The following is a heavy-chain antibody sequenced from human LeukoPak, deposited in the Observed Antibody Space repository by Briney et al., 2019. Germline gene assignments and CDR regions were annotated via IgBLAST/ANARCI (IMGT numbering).Heavy chain of an antibody. V-gene: IGHV4-31*03. Sequence: SQTLSLTCTVSGGSISSGGYYWNWIRQHPGKGLEWIGYIYYSGSTYYNPSLRSRLTMSVDTSKNQFSLKLRSVTAADTAVYYCARDNRDDYYDSSGFFGAFDIWGQGTMVTVSS. D-gene: IGHD3-22*01. CDR3: ARDNRDDYYDSSGFFGAFDI. CDR1: GGSISSGGYY. J-gene: IGHJ3*02. CDR2: IYYSGST.